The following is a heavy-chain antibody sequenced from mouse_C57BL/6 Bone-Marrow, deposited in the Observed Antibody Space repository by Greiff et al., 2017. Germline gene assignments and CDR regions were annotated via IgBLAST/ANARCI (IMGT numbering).Heavy chain of an antibody. CDR3: TRDDYYVDY. CDR1: GFTFSSYA. Sequence: EVHLVESGAGLVKPGGSLKLSCAASGFTFSSYAMSWVRQTPEKRLEWVAYISSGGDYIYYADTVKGRFTISRDNARNALYLEMSSLKSEDTAMYYWTRDDYYVDYWGQGTTLTVSS. J-gene: IGHJ2*01. V-gene: IGHV5-9-1*02. CDR2: ISSGGDYI. D-gene: IGHD2-4*01.